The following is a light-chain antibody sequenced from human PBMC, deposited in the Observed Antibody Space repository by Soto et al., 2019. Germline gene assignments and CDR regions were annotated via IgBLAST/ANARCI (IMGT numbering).Light chain of an antibody. J-gene: IGKJ1*01. CDR1: QSVSRY. Sequence: EIVLTQSPATLSLSPGERATLSCRASQSVSRYLAWYQQKPGQAPRLLIYDASNRATGIQARFSGSGSGTDFTLTITRLEPEDFAMYYCQRYDSFRTFGQGTKVDIK. CDR2: DAS. V-gene: IGKV3-11*01. CDR3: QRYDSFRT.